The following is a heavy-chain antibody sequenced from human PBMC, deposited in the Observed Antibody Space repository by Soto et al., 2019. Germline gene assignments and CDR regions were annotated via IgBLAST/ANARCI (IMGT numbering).Heavy chain of an antibody. D-gene: IGHD6-13*01. Sequence: TSETLSLTCTVSGGSISSGDYYWSWIRQPPGGGMERIGFIYYAGSTKYNPSLNNRVTISVDTSKKQFSLTVTSVTAADTAVYYCARASRSSWYSVHAPKFDYWGQGTLVTVSS. CDR2: IYYAGST. V-gene: IGHV4-61*08. CDR3: ARASRSSWYSVHAPKFDY. J-gene: IGHJ4*02. CDR1: GGSISSGDYY.